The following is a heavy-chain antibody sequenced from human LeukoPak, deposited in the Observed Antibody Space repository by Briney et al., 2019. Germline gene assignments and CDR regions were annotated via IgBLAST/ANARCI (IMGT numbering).Heavy chain of an antibody. V-gene: IGHV4-39*07. Sequence: SETLSLTCTVSSGSISTSNYYWGWVRQPPGKALEWIGNIFYSGSTYYSPSLKSRVTISLDASRNQFSLKLNSVTAADTAVYYCARWGTYASTSNWFDPWGQGTLVTVSS. CDR2: IFYSGST. CDR1: SGSISTSNYY. J-gene: IGHJ5*02. D-gene: IGHD2-2*01. CDR3: ARWGTYASTSNWFDP.